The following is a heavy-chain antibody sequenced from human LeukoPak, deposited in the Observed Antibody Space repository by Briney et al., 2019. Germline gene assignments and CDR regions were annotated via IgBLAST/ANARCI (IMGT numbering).Heavy chain of an antibody. CDR2: INPNSGGT. V-gene: IGHV1-2*02. D-gene: IGHD3-22*01. Sequence: ASVKVSCKASGYTFTGYYMHWVRQAPGQGLEWMGWINPNSGGTNYAQKFQGRVTMTRDTSISTAYMELSRLRSDDTAVYYCARPYYCDSSGLDAFDIWGQGTMVTVSS. CDR3: ARPYYCDSSGLDAFDI. J-gene: IGHJ3*02. CDR1: GYTFTGYY.